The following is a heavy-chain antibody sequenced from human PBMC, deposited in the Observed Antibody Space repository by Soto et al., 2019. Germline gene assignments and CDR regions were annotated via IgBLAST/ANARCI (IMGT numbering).Heavy chain of an antibody. J-gene: IGHJ5*02. Sequence: EVQLLESGGGLVQPGGSLRLSCAASGFTFSSYAMSWVRQAPGKGLEWVSAISGSGGSTYYADSVKGRFTISRDNSKNTLYLQMNSLRAEDTAVYYCATGAFIVVVVADTNWFDPWGQGTLVTVSS. D-gene: IGHD2-15*01. CDR3: ATGAFIVVVVADTNWFDP. CDR1: GFTFSSYA. V-gene: IGHV3-23*01. CDR2: ISGSGGST.